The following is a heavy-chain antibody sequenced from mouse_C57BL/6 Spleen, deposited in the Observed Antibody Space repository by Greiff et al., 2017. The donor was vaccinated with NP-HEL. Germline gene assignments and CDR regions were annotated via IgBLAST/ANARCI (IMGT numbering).Heavy chain of an antibody. CDR2: ISGGGGNT. CDR1: GFTFSSYT. V-gene: IGHV5-9*01. Sequence: EVQGVESGGGLVKPGGSLKLSCAASGFTFSSYTLSWVRQTPEKRLEWVATISGGGGNTYYPDSVKGRFTISRDNAKNTLYLQMSSLRSEDTALYYCASGFFDYWGQGTTLTVSS. CDR3: ASGFFDY. D-gene: IGHD4-1*01. J-gene: IGHJ2*01.